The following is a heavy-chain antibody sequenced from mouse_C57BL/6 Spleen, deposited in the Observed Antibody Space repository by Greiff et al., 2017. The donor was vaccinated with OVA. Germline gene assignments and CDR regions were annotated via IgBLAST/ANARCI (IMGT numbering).Heavy chain of an antibody. V-gene: IGHV1-9*01. CDR1: GYTFTGYW. Sequence: QVQLKQSGAELMKPGASVKLSCKATGYTFTGYWIEWVKQRPGHGLEWIGEILPGSGSTNYNEKFKGKATFTADTSSNTAYMQLSSLTTEDSAIYYCARRISYYYGSSPGFDYWGQGTTLTVSS. CDR3: ARRISYYYGSSPGFDY. J-gene: IGHJ2*01. CDR2: ILPGSGST. D-gene: IGHD1-1*01.